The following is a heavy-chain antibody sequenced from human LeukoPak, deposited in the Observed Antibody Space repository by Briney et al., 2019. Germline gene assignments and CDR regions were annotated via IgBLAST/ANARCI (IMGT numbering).Heavy chain of an antibody. CDR1: GFTFSTYA. CDR3: ARVYGELSHFDY. V-gene: IGHV3-30-3*01. J-gene: IGHJ4*02. D-gene: IGHD3-10*01. Sequence: GGSLRLSCAASGFTFSTYAMHWVRQAPGKGREWLALISWDGATKYYADSVKGRFSISRDNSKNTLFLQMSSLRPEDTSVYYCARVYGELSHFDYWGQGTLVTVSS. CDR2: ISWDGATK.